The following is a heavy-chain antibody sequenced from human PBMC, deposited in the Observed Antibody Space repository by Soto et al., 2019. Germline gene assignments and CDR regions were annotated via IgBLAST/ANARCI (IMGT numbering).Heavy chain of an antibody. CDR2: ISSSSSYI. CDR3: ARARATVTTRNVYGMDV. Sequence: LRLSCAASGFTFSSYSMNWVRQAPGKGLEWVSSISSSSSYIYYADSVKGRFTISRDNAKNSLYLQMNSLRAEDTAVYYCARARATVTTRNVYGMDVWGQGTTVTVSS. J-gene: IGHJ6*02. V-gene: IGHV3-21*01. D-gene: IGHD4-4*01. CDR1: GFTFSSYS.